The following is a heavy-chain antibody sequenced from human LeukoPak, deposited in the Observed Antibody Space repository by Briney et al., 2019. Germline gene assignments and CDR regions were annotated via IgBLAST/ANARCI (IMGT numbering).Heavy chain of an antibody. CDR1: GGSISSYF. CDR3: ARVHSSGWPHYYFDY. V-gene: IGHV4-59*01. J-gene: IGHJ4*02. CDR2: IYYSGST. D-gene: IGHD6-19*01. Sequence: PSETLSLTCTVSGGSISSYFWSWIRQPPGKGLEWIGYIYYSGSTNYNPSLKSRVTISVDTFKNQFSLKLSSVTAADTAVYYCARVHSSGWPHYYFDYWGQGTLVTVSS.